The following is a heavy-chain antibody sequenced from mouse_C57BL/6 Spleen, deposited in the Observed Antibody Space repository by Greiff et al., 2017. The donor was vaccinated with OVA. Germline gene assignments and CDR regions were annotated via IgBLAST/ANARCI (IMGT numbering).Heavy chain of an antibody. CDR1: GFTFSDSG. CDR3: ARSTTVVAYYAMDY. J-gene: IGHJ4*01. D-gene: IGHD1-1*01. Sequence: EVQRVESGGGLVKPGGSLKLSCAASGFTFSDSGMHWVRQAPEKGLAWVAYISSGSSTIYSADTVKGRFTISRDNAKNTLFLPMTSLRSEDTAMYYCARSTTVVAYYAMDYWGQGTSVTVSS. CDR2: ISSGSSTI. V-gene: IGHV5-17*01.